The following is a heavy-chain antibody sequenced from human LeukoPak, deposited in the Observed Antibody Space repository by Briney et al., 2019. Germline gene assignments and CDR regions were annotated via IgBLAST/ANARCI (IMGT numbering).Heavy chain of an antibody. D-gene: IGHD1-26*01. V-gene: IGHV4-28*01. CDR3: ARTDSGSRGGFDY. CDR2: IYYNGST. CDR1: GYSLSSSNW. Sequence: PSETLSLTCAVSGYSLSSSNWWGWIRQPPGKGLEWIGYIYYNGSTYYSLSLKSRVTMSVVTSKNQFPLKLSSVTAVDTAVYYCARTDSGSRGGFDYWGQGTLVTVSS. J-gene: IGHJ4*02.